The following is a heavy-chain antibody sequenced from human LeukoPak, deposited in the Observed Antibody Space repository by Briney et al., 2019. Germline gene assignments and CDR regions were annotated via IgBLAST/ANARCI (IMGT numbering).Heavy chain of an antibody. J-gene: IGHJ4*02. CDR1: GFSLSTSGVG. CDR2: IYWDDDK. D-gene: IGHD5-24*01. Sequence: SGPTLVKPTQTLTLTCTFSGFSLSTSGVGVGWIRQPPGKALEWLALIYWDDDKRYSPSLKSRLTITKDTSKNQVVLTMTNMDPVGTATYYCAHRAEMAPGGRNYYFDYWGQGTLVTVSS. V-gene: IGHV2-5*02. CDR3: AHRAEMAPGGRNYYFDY.